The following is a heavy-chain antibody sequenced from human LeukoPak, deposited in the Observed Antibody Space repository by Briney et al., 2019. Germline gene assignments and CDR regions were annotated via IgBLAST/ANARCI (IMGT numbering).Heavy chain of an antibody. J-gene: IGHJ6*03. CDR2: ISAYNGNT. D-gene: IGHD3-10*01. CDR3: ARDLEVRGTYYYYYMDV. Sequence: ASVKVSCKASGYTFTSYGISWVRQAPGQGLEWMGWISAYNGNTNYAQKLQGRVTMTTDTSTSTAYMELRGLRSDDTAVYYCARDLEVRGTYYYYYMDVWGKGTTVTVSS. V-gene: IGHV1-18*01. CDR1: GYTFTSYG.